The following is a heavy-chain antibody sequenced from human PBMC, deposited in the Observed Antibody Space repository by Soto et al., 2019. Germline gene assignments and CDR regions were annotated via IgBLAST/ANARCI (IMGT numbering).Heavy chain of an antibody. D-gene: IGHD5-12*01. J-gene: IGHJ5*02. V-gene: IGHV1-18*01. CDR2: ISAYNGNT. CDR3: ARNLATTEGQNWFDP. CDR1: GYTFTSYG. Sequence: GASVKVSCKASGYTFTSYGISWVRQAPGQGLEWMGWISAYNGNTNYAQKLQGRVTMTTDTSTSTAYMELRSLRSDDTSVYYCARNLATTEGQNWFDPCGQGTLGTVSS.